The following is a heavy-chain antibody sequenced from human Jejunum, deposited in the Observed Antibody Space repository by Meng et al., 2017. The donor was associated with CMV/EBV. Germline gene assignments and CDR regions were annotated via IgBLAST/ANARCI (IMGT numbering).Heavy chain of an antibody. J-gene: IGHJ4*02. D-gene: IGHD2-2*01. CDR1: GFTFSSFG. CDR2: IRYDESIK. V-gene: IGHV3-30*02. CDR3: AKSLSSASWDY. Sequence: CVASGFTFSSFGMHWVRQAPGKGLEWVAFIRYDESIKYYEHSVKGRFTISRDNSENTLYLQMNSLRDEDMGVYYCAKSLSSASWDYWGQGTLVTVSS.